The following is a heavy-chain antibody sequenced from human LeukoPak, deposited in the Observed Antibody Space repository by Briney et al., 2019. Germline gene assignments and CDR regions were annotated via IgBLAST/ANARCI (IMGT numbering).Heavy chain of an antibody. CDR3: ARGPGSSSWLDY. CDR2: ISYDGSNK. Sequence: GGSLRLSCAASGFTFSSYAMHWVRQAPGKGLEWVAVISYDGSNKYYADSVKGRLTISRDNSKNTLYLQMNSLRAEDTAVYYCARGPGSSSWLDYWGQGTLVTVSS. V-gene: IGHV3-30*04. CDR1: GFTFSSYA. J-gene: IGHJ4*02. D-gene: IGHD6-13*01.